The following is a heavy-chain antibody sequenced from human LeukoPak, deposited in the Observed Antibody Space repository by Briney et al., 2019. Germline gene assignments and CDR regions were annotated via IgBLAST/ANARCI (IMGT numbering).Heavy chain of an antibody. CDR1: GFTFSSYW. CDR2: IKQDGSEK. CDR3: ARLSYYFDY. V-gene: IGHV3-7*01. J-gene: IGHJ4*02. Sequence: GGSLRLSCAASGFTFSSYWMTWVRQAPGKGLEWVANIKQDGSEKYYVDSVKGRFTISRDNAKNSLYLQVNSLRSEDSAVYYCARLSYYFDYWGQGTLVTVSS.